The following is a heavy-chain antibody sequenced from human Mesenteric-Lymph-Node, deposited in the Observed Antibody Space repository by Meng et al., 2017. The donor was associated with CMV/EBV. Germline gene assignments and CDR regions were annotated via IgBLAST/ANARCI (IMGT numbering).Heavy chain of an antibody. CDR3: ARVALSSTSCYYGCYYYFDY. CDR2: IYYSGST. D-gene: IGHD2-2*01. CDR1: GASISSNY. Sequence: SETLSLTCSVSGASISSNYWSWIRQPPGKGLEWIGSIYYSGSTNYNPSLKSRVTISVDTSKNQFSLKLSSVTAADTAVYYCARVALSSTSCYYGCYYYFDYWGQGTLVTVSS. J-gene: IGHJ4*02. V-gene: IGHV4-59*01.